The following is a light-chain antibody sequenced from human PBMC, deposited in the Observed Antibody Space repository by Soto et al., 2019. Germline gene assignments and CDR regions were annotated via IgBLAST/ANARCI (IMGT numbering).Light chain of an antibody. J-gene: IGLJ2*01. Sequence: QSVLTQPPSVSGAPGQRVTISCTGSSSNIGAGYDVHWYQQLPGTAPKLLIYGNSNRPSGVPDRFSGSKSGTSASLAITGLRADDEADYYCQSYDSSLRGSVFGGGTRLTVL. CDR3: QSYDSSLRGSV. CDR1: SSNIGAGYD. CDR2: GNS. V-gene: IGLV1-40*01.